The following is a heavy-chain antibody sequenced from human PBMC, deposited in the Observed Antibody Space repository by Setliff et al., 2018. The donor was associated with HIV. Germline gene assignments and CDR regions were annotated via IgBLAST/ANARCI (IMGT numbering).Heavy chain of an antibody. J-gene: IGHJ4*02. CDR3: ARDLDGVVVDLDY. Sequence: SETLSLTCTVSGGSISSYYWSWIRQPPGKGLEWIGYIYTSGSTNYNPSLKSRVTISVDTSKNQFSLKLSSVTAADTAVYYCARDLDGVVVDLDYWGQGTLVTVSS. D-gene: IGHD3-22*01. V-gene: IGHV4-4*08. CDR1: GGSISSYY. CDR2: IYTSGST.